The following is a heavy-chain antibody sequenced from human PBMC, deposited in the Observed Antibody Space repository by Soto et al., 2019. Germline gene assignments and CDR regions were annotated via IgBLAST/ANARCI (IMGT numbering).Heavy chain of an antibody. CDR2: IYYSGST. D-gene: IGHD5-18*01. Sequence: SETLSLTCTVSGGSISSYYWSWIRQPPGKGLEWIGYIYYSGSTNYNPSLKSRVTISVDTSKNQFSLKLSSVTAADTAVYYCTLNTGGYSYGSFDYWGQGTLVTVSS. CDR1: GGSISSYY. J-gene: IGHJ4*02. CDR3: TLNTGGYSYGSFDY. V-gene: IGHV4-59*01.